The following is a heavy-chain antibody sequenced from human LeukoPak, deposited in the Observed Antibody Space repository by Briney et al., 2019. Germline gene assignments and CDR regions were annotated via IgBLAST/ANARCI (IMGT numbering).Heavy chain of an antibody. CDR1: GSNFSDYT. V-gene: IGHV1-69*01. Sequence: GSSVKVSCKASGSNFSDYTISWLRQVRGEGPEWMGGIIPIFGTANYAQKFQGRLTITADESTTTAYMELSSLRSDDTALYYCARDSGVFYYDGSGHYPFAFWGQGTLITVSS. CDR2: IIPIFGTA. CDR3: ARDSGVFYYDGSGHYPFAF. J-gene: IGHJ4*02. D-gene: IGHD3-22*01.